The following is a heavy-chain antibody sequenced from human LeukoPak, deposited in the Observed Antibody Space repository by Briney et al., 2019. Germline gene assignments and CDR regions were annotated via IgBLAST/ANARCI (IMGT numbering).Heavy chain of an antibody. D-gene: IGHD7-27*01. CDR3: ARLVNWGWFDP. V-gene: IGHV4-59*11. CDR1: GGSISSHY. CDR2: IYYSGST. J-gene: IGHJ5*02. Sequence: SETLSLTCTVSGGSISSHYGSWIRQPPGKGLEWIGYIYYSGSTNYNPSLKSRVTISVDTSKNQFSLKLSSVTAADTAVYYCARLVNWGWFDPWGQGTLVTVSS.